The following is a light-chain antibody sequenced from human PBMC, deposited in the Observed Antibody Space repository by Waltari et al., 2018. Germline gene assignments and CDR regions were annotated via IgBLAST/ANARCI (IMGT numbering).Light chain of an antibody. CDR1: QSISKY. Sequence: EIVLTQSPGTLSLSPGERATLSCRASQSISKYLAWYQQKPDQAPRLLIYDTSTRATGIPDRFSGSGSVTDFSLTISRLEPEDFAVYYCQKYGTLPATFGQGTKVEPK. V-gene: IGKV3-20*01. CDR3: QKYGTLPAT. CDR2: DTS. J-gene: IGKJ1*01.